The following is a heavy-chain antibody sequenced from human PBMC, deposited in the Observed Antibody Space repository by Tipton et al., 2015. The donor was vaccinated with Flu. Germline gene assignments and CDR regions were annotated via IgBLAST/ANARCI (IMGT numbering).Heavy chain of an antibody. CDR3: AKDYCSGGSCSGYYYYGMDV. CDR2: ISWNSGSI. Sequence: SLRLSCAASGFTFDDYAMHWVRQAPGKGLEWVSGISWNSGSIGYADSVKGRFTISRDNAKNSLYLQMNSLRAEDTALYYCAKDYCSGGSCSGYYYYGMDVWGQGTTVTVSS. V-gene: IGHV3-9*01. CDR1: GFTFDDYA. D-gene: IGHD2-15*01. J-gene: IGHJ6*02.